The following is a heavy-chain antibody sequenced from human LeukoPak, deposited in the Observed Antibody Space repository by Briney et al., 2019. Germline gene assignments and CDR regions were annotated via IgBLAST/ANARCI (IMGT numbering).Heavy chain of an antibody. CDR1: GGSISSYY. D-gene: IGHD5/OR15-5a*01. CDR2: IYYSGST. CDR3: ARRSPLYDGTTYFDY. Sequence: SETLSLTCTVSGGSISSYYWSWIRQPPGKGLEGIGYIYYSGSTNYNPSLKSRVTISVDTSKNQFSLKLSSVTAADTAVYYCARRSPLYDGTTYFDYWGQGTLVTVSS. J-gene: IGHJ4*02. V-gene: IGHV4-59*08.